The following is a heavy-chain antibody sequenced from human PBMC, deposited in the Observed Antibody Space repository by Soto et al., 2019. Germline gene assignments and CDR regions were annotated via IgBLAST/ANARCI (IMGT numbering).Heavy chain of an antibody. CDR1: VGTFSSYS. V-gene: IGHV1-69*01. Sequence: QVQLVQSGAEVKKPGSSVKVSCKASVGTFSSYSINWVRQAPGQGLEWMGEIIPIFGTANYAQKFQGRVTITADESTSTGYMELSSLRSEDTAVYYCARDGGSHSGGIDYWGQGTLVTVSS. CDR3: ARDGGSHSGGIDY. CDR2: IIPIFGTA. D-gene: IGHD1-26*01. J-gene: IGHJ4*02.